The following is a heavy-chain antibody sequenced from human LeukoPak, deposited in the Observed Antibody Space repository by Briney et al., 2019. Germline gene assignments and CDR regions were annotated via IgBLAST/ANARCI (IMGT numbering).Heavy chain of an antibody. CDR1: GGSFSGYY. CDR2: INHSGST. D-gene: IGHD3-10*01. J-gene: IGHJ4*02. CDR3: ARGRTMVRGVGGSDY. V-gene: IGHV4-34*01. Sequence: SETLSLTCAVSGGSFSGYYWSWIRQPPGKGLEWIGEINHSGSTNYNPSLKSRVTISVDTSKNKFSLKLSSVTAADTAVYYCARGRTMVRGVGGSDYWGQGTLVTVSS.